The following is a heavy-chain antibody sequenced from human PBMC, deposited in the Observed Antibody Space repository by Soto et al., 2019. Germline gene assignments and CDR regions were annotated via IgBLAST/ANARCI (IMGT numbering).Heavy chain of an antibody. D-gene: IGHD3-3*01. CDR3: ARPHYDFWSGYGSYAFDI. Sequence: GESLKISCKGSGYSFTSYWSSWVRQMPGKGLEWMGRIDPSDSYTNYSPSFQGHVTISADKSISTAYLQWSSLKASDTAMYYCARPHYDFWSGYGSYAFDIWGQGTMVTVSS. CDR2: IDPSDSYT. V-gene: IGHV5-10-1*01. CDR1: GYSFTSYW. J-gene: IGHJ3*02.